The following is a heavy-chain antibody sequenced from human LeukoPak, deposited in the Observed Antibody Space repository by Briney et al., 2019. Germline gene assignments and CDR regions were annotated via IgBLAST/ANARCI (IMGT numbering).Heavy chain of an antibody. CDR2: INPSGGST. J-gene: IGHJ6*02. CDR1: GYTFTSYY. V-gene: IGHV1-46*01. CDR3: ARDLVVRGVLYYGMDV. Sequence: ASVKVSCKASGYTFTSYYMHWVRQAPGQGLEWMGIINPSGGSTSYAQKFQGRVTMTRGTSTSTVYMELSSLRSEDTAVYYCARDLVVRGVLYYGMDVWGQGTTVTVSS. D-gene: IGHD3-10*01.